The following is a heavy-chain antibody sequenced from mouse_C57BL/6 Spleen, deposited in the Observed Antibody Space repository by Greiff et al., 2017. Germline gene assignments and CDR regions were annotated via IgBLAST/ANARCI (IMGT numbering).Heavy chain of an antibody. D-gene: IGHD1-1*01. CDR1: GFTFSDYG. CDR2: ISSGSSTI. J-gene: IGHJ2*01. Sequence: EVNLVESGGGLVKPGGSLKLSCAASGFTFSDYGMHWVRQAPEKGLEWVAYISSGSSTIYYADTVKGRFTISRDNAKNTLFLQMTSLRSEDTAMYYCARPYYYGSEDYFDYWGQGTTLTVSS. V-gene: IGHV5-17*01. CDR3: ARPYYYGSEDYFDY.